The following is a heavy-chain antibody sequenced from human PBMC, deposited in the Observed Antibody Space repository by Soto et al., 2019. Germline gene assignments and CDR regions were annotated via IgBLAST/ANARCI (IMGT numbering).Heavy chain of an antibody. D-gene: IGHD6-13*01. Sequence: PGGSLRLSCAASGLSLSDQFMDWVRQVPGKGLEWVGRSRNKVASYTTEYAAPVKGRFTISRDESKNSLYLQMNSLRTEDTAVYFCAGGATGRAPFQRWGQGTLVTVSS. V-gene: IGHV3-72*01. CDR3: AGGATGRAPFQR. CDR2: SRNKVASYTT. J-gene: IGHJ1*01. CDR1: GLSLSDQF.